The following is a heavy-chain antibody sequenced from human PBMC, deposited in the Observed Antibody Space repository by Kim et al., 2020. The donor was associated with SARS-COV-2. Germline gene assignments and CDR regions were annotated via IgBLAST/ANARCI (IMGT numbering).Heavy chain of an antibody. V-gene: IGHV3-30*18. CDR1: GFTFSSYG. CDR3: AKDLLGPLDY. Sequence: GGSLRLSCAASGFTFSSYGMHWVRQAPGKGLEWVAVISYDGSNKYYADSVKGRFTISRDNSKNTLYLQMNSLRAEDTAVYYCAKDLLGPLDYWGQGTLVTVSS. CDR2: ISYDGSNK. J-gene: IGHJ4*02. D-gene: IGHD1-26*01.